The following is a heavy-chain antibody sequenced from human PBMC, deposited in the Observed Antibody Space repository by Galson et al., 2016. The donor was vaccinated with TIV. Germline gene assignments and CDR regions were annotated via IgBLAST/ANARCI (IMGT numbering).Heavy chain of an antibody. CDR3: ARGSDCFD. CDR2: INTNGIG. Sequence: SLRLSCAASGFSFSTYAMTWVRQAPGKGLEWVSSINTNGIGYYADPVKGRFTISRDDSKNTFYLQLNSLRVEDTAVYYCARGSDCFDWGQGTQVTV. V-gene: IGHV3-23*05. CDR1: GFSFSTYA. J-gene: IGHJ4*02. D-gene: IGHD2-21*01.